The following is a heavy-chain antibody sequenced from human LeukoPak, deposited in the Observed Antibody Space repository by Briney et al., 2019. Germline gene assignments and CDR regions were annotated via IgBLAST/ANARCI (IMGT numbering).Heavy chain of an antibody. J-gene: IGHJ5*02. CDR2: ISYDGSHK. D-gene: IGHD2-2*02. V-gene: IGHV3-30*04. CDR3: ARDLTYCSSTSCYTTNWFDP. Sequence: GGSLRLSCAASGFTFSSYAMHWVRQAPGKGLEWVAVISYDGSHKYYADSVKGRFTISRDNSKNTLYLQMNSLRAEDTAVYYCARDLTYCSSTSCYTTNWFDPWGQGTLVTVSS. CDR1: GFTFSSYA.